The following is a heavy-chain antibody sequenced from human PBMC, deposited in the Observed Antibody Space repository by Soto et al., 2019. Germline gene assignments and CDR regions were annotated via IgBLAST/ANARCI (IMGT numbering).Heavy chain of an antibody. J-gene: IGHJ4*02. CDR3: ARSTPYYFDY. CDR2: INHSGST. CDR1: GGSFCGYY. V-gene: IGHV4-34*01. Sequence: QVQLQQWGAGLLKPSETLSLTCAVYGGSFCGYYWSWIRQPPGKGLEWIGEINHSGSTNYNPSLKSRVTISVDTSKNQFSLKLSSVTAADTAVYYCARSTPYYFDYWGQGTLVTVSS.